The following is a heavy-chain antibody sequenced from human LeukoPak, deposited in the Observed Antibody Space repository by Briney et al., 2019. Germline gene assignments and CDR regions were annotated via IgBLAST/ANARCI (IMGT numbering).Heavy chain of an antibody. CDR2: ISGSGGTT. Sequence: PGGSLRLSCAASGFTFSRYAMSWVRQAPGKGLEYVSGISGSGGTTYYADSVKGRFTISRDNSKNTLYLQMNSLRAEDTALYYCAKDRSGYDYYGQYYFDYWGQGALVTVSS. V-gene: IGHV3-23*01. CDR3: AKDRSGYDYYGQYYFDY. J-gene: IGHJ4*02. CDR1: GFTFSRYA. D-gene: IGHD5-12*01.